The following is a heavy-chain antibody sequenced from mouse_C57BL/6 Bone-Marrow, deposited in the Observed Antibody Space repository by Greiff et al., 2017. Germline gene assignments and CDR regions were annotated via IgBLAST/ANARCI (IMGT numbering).Heavy chain of an antibody. J-gene: IGHJ2*01. Sequence: EVNLVESGGGLVKPGGSLKLSCAASGFTFSSYTMSWVRQTPEKRLEWVATISGGGGNTYYPDSVKGRFTISRDNAKNTLYLQMSSLRSEDTALYYCARRGYYGSSYYCDYWGQGTTLTVSS. CDR3: ARRGYYGSSYYCDY. CDR1: GFTFSSYT. D-gene: IGHD1-1*01. CDR2: ISGGGGNT. V-gene: IGHV5-9*01.